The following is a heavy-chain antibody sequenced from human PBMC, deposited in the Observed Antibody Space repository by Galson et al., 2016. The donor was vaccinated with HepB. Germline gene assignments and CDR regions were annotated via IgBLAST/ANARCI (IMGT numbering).Heavy chain of an antibody. Sequence: SVKVSCKASGYTFTAYYMHWVRQAPGQGLEWMGSINCNSGGTNYAQKFEGRVTMTRDTSVTTVYMEMSRLISDDTATYFCARESSWGFDPWGQGTLITV. V-gene: IGHV1-2*02. D-gene: IGHD6-13*01. J-gene: IGHJ5*02. CDR1: GYTFTAYY. CDR2: INCNSGGT. CDR3: ARESSWGFDP.